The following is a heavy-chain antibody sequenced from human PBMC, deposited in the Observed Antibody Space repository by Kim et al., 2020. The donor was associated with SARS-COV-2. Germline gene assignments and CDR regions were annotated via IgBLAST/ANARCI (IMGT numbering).Heavy chain of an antibody. CDR1: GYTFISYG. CDR2: ISAYNGNT. D-gene: IGHD4-17*01. CDR3: ARPNDYGDPNYYYYGMDV. Sequence: ASVKVSCKASGYTFISYGISWVRQAPGQGLEWMGWISAYNGNTNYAQKLQGRVTMTTDTSTSTAYMELRSLRSDDTAVYYCARPNDYGDPNYYYYGMDVWGQGTTVTVSS. J-gene: IGHJ6*02. V-gene: IGHV1-18*01.